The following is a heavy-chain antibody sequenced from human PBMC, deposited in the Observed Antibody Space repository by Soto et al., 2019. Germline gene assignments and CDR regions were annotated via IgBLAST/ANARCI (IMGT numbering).Heavy chain of an antibody. J-gene: IGHJ6*02. CDR1: GGSFSGYY. Sequence: SETLSLTCAVYGGSFSGYYWTGIRQPPGKGLEWIGEINHSGSTNYTPSLKSRVTISVDTSKNQFSLKLSSVTAADTAVYYCARGRLAVAGTDSYGMDVWGQGTTVTVSS. D-gene: IGHD6-19*01. CDR2: INHSGST. V-gene: IGHV4-34*01. CDR3: ARGRLAVAGTDSYGMDV.